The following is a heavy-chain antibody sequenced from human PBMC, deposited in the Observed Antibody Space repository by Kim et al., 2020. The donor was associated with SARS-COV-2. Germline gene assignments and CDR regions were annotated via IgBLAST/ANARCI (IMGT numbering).Heavy chain of an antibody. J-gene: IGHJ4*02. D-gene: IGHD1-1*01. CDR2: IYWDGDE. CDR1: GFSLNTSGVG. V-gene: IGHV2-5*02. Sequence: SGPTLVKPTQTLTLTCTVSGFSLNTSGVGVTWIRQSPGKALEWLALIYWDGDERYSPSLRRRLSIAKDNSKNQVVLTMTNMDPVDTGTYFCAHGIQLYEFGGQGILDTVSA. CDR3: AHGIQLYEF.